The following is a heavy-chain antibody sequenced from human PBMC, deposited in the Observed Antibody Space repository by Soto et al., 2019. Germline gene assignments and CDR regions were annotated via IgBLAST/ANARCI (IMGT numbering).Heavy chain of an antibody. CDR2: IYTSGTI. CDR3: ARGSAYTNYFDY. D-gene: IGHD5-12*01. J-gene: IGHJ4*02. CDR1: GGSVISGDYY. Sequence: SETLSLTCTVSGGSVISGDYYWIWVRQPPGKELEWIGYIYTSGTINYNPSLKSRLTISLDASKNHFSLKLSSVTAADTAVYYCARGSAYTNYFDYWGQGTRVTVSS. V-gene: IGHV4-61*03.